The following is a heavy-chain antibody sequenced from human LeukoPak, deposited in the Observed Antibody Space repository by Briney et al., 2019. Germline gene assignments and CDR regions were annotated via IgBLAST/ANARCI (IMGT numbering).Heavy chain of an antibody. V-gene: IGHV4-30-4*01. D-gene: IGHD3-3*01. Sequence: PQTLSLTCTVSGGSISSGDYYWSWIRQPPGKGLEWIGYIYYSGSTYYNPSLKSRVTISVDTSKNQFSLKLSSVTAADTAVYYCASRPGYDFWSGYYFDYWGQGTLVTVSS. CDR3: ASRPGYDFWSGYYFDY. CDR1: GGSISSGDYY. CDR2: IYYSGST. J-gene: IGHJ4*02.